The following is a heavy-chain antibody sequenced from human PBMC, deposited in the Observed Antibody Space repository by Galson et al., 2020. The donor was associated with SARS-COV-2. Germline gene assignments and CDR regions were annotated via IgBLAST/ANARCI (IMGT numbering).Heavy chain of an antibody. CDR2: ISYDGSNK. CDR3: ARSSSIAARSDAFDI. Sequence: TGGSLRLSCAASGFTFSSYAMHWVRQAPGKGLEWVEVISYDGSNKYYADSVKGRFTISRDNSKNTLYLQMNSLRAEDTAVYYCARSSSIAARSDAFDIWGQGTMVTVSS. D-gene: IGHD6-6*01. V-gene: IGHV3-30-3*01. CDR1: GFTFSSYA. J-gene: IGHJ3*02.